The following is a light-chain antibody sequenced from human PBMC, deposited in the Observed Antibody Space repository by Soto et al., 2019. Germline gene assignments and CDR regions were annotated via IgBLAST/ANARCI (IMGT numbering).Light chain of an antibody. J-gene: IGLJ2*01. CDR1: SSDVGCYNF. CDR2: EVN. Sequence: QSVLTQPASVSVSPGQSITISCTGTSSDVGCYNFVSWYQQHTGKVPRLIIYEVNKRPSGGSNRFSGSKSGNTASLTISGLQAEDEADYYCSSYTTSSTVLFGGGTKLTVL. V-gene: IGLV2-14*01. CDR3: SSYTTSSTVL.